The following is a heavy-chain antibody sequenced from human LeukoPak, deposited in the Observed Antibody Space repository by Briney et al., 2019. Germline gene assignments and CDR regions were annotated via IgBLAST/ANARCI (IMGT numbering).Heavy chain of an antibody. D-gene: IGHD3-9*01. CDR1: GGTFSSYA. CDR2: IIPIFGTA. J-gene: IGHJ4*02. V-gene: IGHV1-69*13. Sequence: ASVKVSFKASGGTFSSYAISWVRQAPGQGLEWMGGIIPIFGTANYAQKFQGRVTITADESTSTAYMELSSLRSEDTAVYYCARGGHYDILTGYYAFDYWGQGTLVTVSS. CDR3: ARGGHYDILTGYYAFDY.